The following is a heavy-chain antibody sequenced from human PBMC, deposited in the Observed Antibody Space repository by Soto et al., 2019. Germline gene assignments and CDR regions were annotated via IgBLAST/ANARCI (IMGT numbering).Heavy chain of an antibody. V-gene: IGHV4-39*01. J-gene: IGHJ5*02. D-gene: IGHD2-2*02. CDR2: IYYSGST. CDR1: GGSISSSSYY. CDR3: ARQDCSSTSCYTKRNWFDP. Sequence: PSETLSLTCTVSGGSISSSSYYWGWIRQPPGKGLEWIGSIYYSGSTYYNPSLKSRVTISVDTSKNQFSLKLSSVTAADTAVYYCARQDCSSTSCYTKRNWFDPWGQGTLVTVSS.